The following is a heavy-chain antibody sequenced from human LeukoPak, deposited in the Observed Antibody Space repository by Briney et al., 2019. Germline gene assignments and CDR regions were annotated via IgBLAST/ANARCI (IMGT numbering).Heavy chain of an antibody. CDR3: ARARNNYDSSSYSALDY. CDR2: TYSDGGT. J-gene: IGHJ4*02. V-gene: IGHV3-53*01. D-gene: IGHD3-22*01. Sequence: GGSLRLSCAASGFIVSTNDMSWVRQAPGKGLEWVSITYSDGGTYYAESVKGRFTISRDNSKNTLYLQMNSLRAEDTAVYYCARARNNYDSSSYSALDYWGQGTLVTVSS. CDR1: GFIVSTND.